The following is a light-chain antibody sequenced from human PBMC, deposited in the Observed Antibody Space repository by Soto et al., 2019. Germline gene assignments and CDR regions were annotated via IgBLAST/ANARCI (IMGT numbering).Light chain of an antibody. CDR3: QQSYSTPPT. J-gene: IGKJ1*01. CDR1: QSISSS. Sequence: DIQMTQSPSSLSASVGDRVTITCRARQSISSSLNWYQQKPGKAPKLLIYAASSLQSGVPSRFSGSGSGTDFTLTISSLQPEDFATYYCQQSYSTPPTFGQGTKVEIK. V-gene: IGKV1-39*01. CDR2: AAS.